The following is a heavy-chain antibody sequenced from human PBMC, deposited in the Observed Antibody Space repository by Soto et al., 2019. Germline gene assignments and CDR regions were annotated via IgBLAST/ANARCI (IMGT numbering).Heavy chain of an antibody. CDR3: ARLGGQVDY. CDR2: IYYSGST. CDR1: GGSISSYC. J-gene: IGHJ4*02. V-gene: IGHV4-59*01. Sequence: SETLSLTCTVSGGSISSYCWSWIRQPPRKGLEWIGYIYYSGSTNYNPSLKSRVTISVDTSKNQFSLKLSSVTAADTAVYYCARLGGQVDYWGQGTLVTVSS. D-gene: IGHD2-15*01.